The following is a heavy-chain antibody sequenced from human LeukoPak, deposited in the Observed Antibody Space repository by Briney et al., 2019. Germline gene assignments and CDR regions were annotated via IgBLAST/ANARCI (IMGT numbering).Heavy chain of an antibody. D-gene: IGHD2-8*01. CDR3: ASSIGV. CDR1: GGSISSYY. J-gene: IGHJ4*02. Sequence: SETLSLTCTVSGGSISSYYCSWIRQPAGKGLEWIGRIYTSGSTNYSPSLKSRATISVDTSKNQFSLKLSSVTAADTAVYYCASSIGVWGQGTLVTVSS. CDR2: IYTSGST. V-gene: IGHV4-4*07.